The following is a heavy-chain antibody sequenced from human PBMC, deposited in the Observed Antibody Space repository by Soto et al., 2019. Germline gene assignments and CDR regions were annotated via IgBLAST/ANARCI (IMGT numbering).Heavy chain of an antibody. CDR1: AFTLSTYW. D-gene: IGHD6-13*01. J-gene: IGHJ4*02. Sequence: PGGSLRLSCAASAFTLSTYWMSWVRQAPGKGQEWVATINQDGSGTHYVDSVKGRFTISRDNAENSLYLQMNSLRAEDTAVYYCAKDSAAAAHTWGQGTLVTVSS. CDR2: INQDGSGT. V-gene: IGHV3-7*03. CDR3: AKDSAAAAHT.